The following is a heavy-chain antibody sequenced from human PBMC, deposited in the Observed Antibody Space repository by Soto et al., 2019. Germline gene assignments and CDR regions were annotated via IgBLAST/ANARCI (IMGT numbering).Heavy chain of an antibody. J-gene: IGHJ6*02. CDR1: GFTFSSYG. D-gene: IGHD6-13*01. CDR3: ARSGSSWFTGDYYYGMDV. Sequence: QVQLVESGGGVVQPGRSLRLSCAASGFTFSSYGMHWVRQAPGKGLEWVAVIWYDGSNKYYADSVKGRFTISRDNSKNTLYLQMNSLRAEDTAVYYCARSGSSWFTGDYYYGMDVWGQGTTVTVS. V-gene: IGHV3-33*01. CDR2: IWYDGSNK.